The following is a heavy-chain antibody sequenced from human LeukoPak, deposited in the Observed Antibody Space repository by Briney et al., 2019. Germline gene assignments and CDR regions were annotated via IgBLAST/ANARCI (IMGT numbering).Heavy chain of an antibody. Sequence: ASVKVSCKASGYTFTGYYMHWVRQAPGQGLEWMGWINPNSGGTNYAQKFQGRVTVTRDTSISTAYMELSRLRSDDTAVYYCARGKYYYDSSGYDAFDIWGQGTMVTVSS. CDR3: ARGKYYYDSSGYDAFDI. D-gene: IGHD3-22*01. J-gene: IGHJ3*02. CDR1: GYTFTGYY. CDR2: INPNSGGT. V-gene: IGHV1-2*02.